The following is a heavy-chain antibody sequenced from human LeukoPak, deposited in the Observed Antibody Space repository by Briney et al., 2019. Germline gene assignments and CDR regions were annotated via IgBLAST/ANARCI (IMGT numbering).Heavy chain of an antibody. CDR3: ARGDKFSGDY. V-gene: IGHV3-7*04. D-gene: IGHD2-15*01. Sequence: GGSLRLSCAASGFTFSSYWMSWVCQAPGKGLEWVANINQDGREKYYVDSVKGRFTISRDNAKNSLYLQMNSLRAEDTAVYFCARGDKFSGDYWGQGTLLTVSS. CDR1: GFTFSSYW. J-gene: IGHJ4*02. CDR2: INQDGREK.